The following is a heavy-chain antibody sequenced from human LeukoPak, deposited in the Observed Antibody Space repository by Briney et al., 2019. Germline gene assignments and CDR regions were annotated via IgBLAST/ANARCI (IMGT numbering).Heavy chain of an antibody. D-gene: IGHD3-10*01. V-gene: IGHV1-18*01. Sequence: ASVKVSCKASGYTFTSYGISWVRQAPGQGPEWMGWISGYNGNTNYAQKLQGRVTMTTDTSTSTAYMEVRSLRSDDTAVYYCARDRPDYYGSGNDWFDPWGQGTLVTVSS. CDR1: GYTFTSYG. J-gene: IGHJ5*02. CDR2: ISGYNGNT. CDR3: ARDRPDYYGSGNDWFDP.